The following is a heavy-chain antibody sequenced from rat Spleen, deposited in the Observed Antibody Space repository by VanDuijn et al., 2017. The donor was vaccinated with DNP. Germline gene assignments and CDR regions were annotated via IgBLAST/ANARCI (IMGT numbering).Heavy chain of an antibody. V-gene: IGHV5-20*01. CDR1: GFTFSDYG. Sequence: EVQLVESGGGLVQPGGSLRLSCAASGFTFSDYGMAWVRQAPKKSLEWVATISSNGGTNYYRDSVKGRFTNPRDNAKSTLYLQMDSLRSEDTATYYCTTESAGLRVWDYWGQGVMGTVSS. J-gene: IGHJ2*01. CDR3: TTESAGLRVWDY. CDR2: ISSNGGTN. D-gene: IGHD1-4*01.